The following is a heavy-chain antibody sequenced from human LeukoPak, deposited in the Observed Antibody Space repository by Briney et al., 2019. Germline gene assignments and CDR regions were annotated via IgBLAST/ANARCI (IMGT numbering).Heavy chain of an antibody. Sequence: GGSLRLSCAASGFTFSSYGMHWVRQAPGKGLEWVAFIRYDGSNKYYADSVKGRFTISRDNSKNTLYLQMNSLRAEDTAVYYCAKEGYSSSRSLDYWGQGTLVTVSS. V-gene: IGHV3-30*02. J-gene: IGHJ4*02. CDR2: IRYDGSNK. CDR1: GFTFSSYG. CDR3: AKEGYSSSRSLDY. D-gene: IGHD6-6*01.